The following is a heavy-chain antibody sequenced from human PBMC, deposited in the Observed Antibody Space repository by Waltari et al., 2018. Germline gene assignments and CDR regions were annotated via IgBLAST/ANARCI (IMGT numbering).Heavy chain of an antibody. CDR3: ARGRLSYYGKD. CDR1: GYYFTSYD. J-gene: IGHJ4*02. V-gene: IGHV1-8*01. Sequence: QVQLVQSGAEVKKPGASAKVSCKTSGYYFTSYDINWVRQATRQGLEWMGWMNPNSGNTGYEQKFHGRVTMTRNTSISTAYMELSSLRSEDTAVYYCARGRLSYYGKDWGQGTLVTVSS. CDR2: MNPNSGNT. D-gene: IGHD3-10*01.